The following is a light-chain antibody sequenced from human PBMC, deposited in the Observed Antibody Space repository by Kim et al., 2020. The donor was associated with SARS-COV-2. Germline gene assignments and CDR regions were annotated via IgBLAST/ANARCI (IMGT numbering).Light chain of an antibody. CDR3: YSRDSSGDLLV. CDR1: SLRNYY. CDR2: GKN. V-gene: IGLV3-19*01. Sequence: SSELTQDPAVCVALGRTVRITCQGDSLRNYYASWYQQKPGQAPVLVIYGKNNRPSGIPDRFSGSSSGDTVSLTITGAQAEDEADYYCYSRDSSGDLLVFGGGTQLTVL. J-gene: IGLJ2*01.